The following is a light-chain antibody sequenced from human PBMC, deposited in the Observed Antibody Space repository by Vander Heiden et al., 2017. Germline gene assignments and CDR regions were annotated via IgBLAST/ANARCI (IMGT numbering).Light chain of an antibody. CDR1: QSLLHSNGYNY. V-gene: IGKV2-28*01. Sequence: EIVMTQSQLPLPVTHRELASISCRSSQSLLHSNGYNYLDWYLQKPGQSPQLLIYLGSNRDCGVPDRFSGSGSGTDFTLKISRVEAEDVGVYYCMQDLQTPHTFGGGTKVEIK. CDR3: MQDLQTPHT. J-gene: IGKJ4*01. CDR2: LGS.